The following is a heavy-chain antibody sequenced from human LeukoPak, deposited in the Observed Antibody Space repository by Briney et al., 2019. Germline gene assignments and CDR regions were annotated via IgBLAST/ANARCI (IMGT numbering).Heavy chain of an antibody. D-gene: IGHD4-23*01. CDR1: GGSISSSSYY. Sequence: PSETLSLTCTVSGGSISSSSYYWGWIRQPPGKGLEWIGSIYHSGSTYYNPSLKSRVTISVDTSKNQFSLKLSSVTAADTAVYYCARHGSLYGSNYFDYWGQGTLVTVSS. V-gene: IGHV4-39*01. J-gene: IGHJ4*02. CDR3: ARHGSLYGSNYFDY. CDR2: IYHSGST.